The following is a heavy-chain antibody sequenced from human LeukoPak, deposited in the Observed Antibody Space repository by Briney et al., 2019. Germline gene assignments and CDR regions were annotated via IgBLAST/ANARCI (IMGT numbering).Heavy chain of an antibody. D-gene: IGHD3-10*01. CDR2: IWYDGSNK. CDR1: GFTFSSYG. V-gene: IGHV3-33*01. J-gene: IGHJ4*02. Sequence: GRSLRLSCAASGFTFSSYGMHWVRQAPGKGLEWVAVIWYDGSNKYYADSVKGRLTISRDNSKNTLYLQMNSLRAEDTAVYYCARSLFMVRGFFDYWGQGTLVTVSS. CDR3: ARSLFMVRGFFDY.